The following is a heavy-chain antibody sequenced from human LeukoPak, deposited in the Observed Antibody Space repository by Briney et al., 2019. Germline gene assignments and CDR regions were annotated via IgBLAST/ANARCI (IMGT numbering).Heavy chain of an antibody. CDR1: GGSISSGDYY. Sequence: SQTLSLTCTVSGGSISSGDYYWSWIRQPPGKGLEWIGYIYYSGSTYFNPSLKSRVTISVDTSKNQFSLKLSSVTAADTAVYYCAINKVITIFGGGWFDPWGQGTLVTVSS. V-gene: IGHV4-30-4*01. J-gene: IGHJ5*02. D-gene: IGHD3-3*01. CDR3: AINKVITIFGGGWFDP. CDR2: IYYSGST.